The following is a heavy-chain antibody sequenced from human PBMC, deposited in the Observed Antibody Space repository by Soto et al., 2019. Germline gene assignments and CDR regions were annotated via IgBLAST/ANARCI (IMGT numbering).Heavy chain of an antibody. D-gene: IGHD2-21*02. CDR2: IIPIFGTA. Sequence: ASVKVSCKASGGTFSSYAISWVRQAPGQGLEWMGGIIPIFGTANYAQKFQGRVTITADESTSTAYMELSSLRSEDTAVYYCASSYCGGDCYSYYYYYYGMDVWGQGTTVTVSS. CDR3: ASSYCGGDCYSYYYYYYGMDV. J-gene: IGHJ6*02. CDR1: GGTFSSYA. V-gene: IGHV1-69*13.